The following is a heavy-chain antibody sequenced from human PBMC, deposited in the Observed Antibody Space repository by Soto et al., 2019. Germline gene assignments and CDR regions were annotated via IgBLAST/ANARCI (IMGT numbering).Heavy chain of an antibody. J-gene: IGHJ6*02. CDR2: TYQSGSA. CDR1: GGSISSGGYS. V-gene: IGHV4-30-2*06. CDR3: ARDYYGMDV. Sequence: LSLTCTVSGGSISSGGYSWTWIRQSPGKGLEWIGYTYQSGSAYYNPSLKSRVTISVDRSKNQFSLNLTSVTAADTAVYYCARDYYGMDVWGQGTTVTVSS.